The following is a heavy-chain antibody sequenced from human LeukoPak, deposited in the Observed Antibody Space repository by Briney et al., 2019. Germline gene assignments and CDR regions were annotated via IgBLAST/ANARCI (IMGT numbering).Heavy chain of an antibody. Sequence: ASVTVSCKASVYTFSTYDINWVRQAAGQGLEWMGWMNPNSGNTGYAQKFQGRLTITRIASISTAYMELSSLRSDDTAVYYCARTKPDNSEIYNWGQGTLVTVSS. D-gene: IGHD3-22*01. J-gene: IGHJ4*02. CDR1: VYTFSTYD. CDR2: MNPNSGNT. CDR3: ARTKPDNSEIYN. V-gene: IGHV1-8*03.